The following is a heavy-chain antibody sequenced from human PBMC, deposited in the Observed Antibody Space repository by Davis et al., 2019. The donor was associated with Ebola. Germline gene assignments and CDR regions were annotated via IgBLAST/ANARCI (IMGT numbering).Heavy chain of an antibody. Sequence: GESLKISCAASGFTFSSYWMHWVRQAPGKGLVWVSRINSDGSSTSYADSVKGRFTISRDNAKNTPYLQMNSLRAEDTAVYYCARVGRFVDNSGNYQYFYGVDVWGQGTTVTVSS. D-gene: IGHD3-16*02. J-gene: IGHJ6*02. CDR1: GFTFSSYW. CDR2: INSDGSST. CDR3: ARVGRFVDNSGNYQYFYGVDV. V-gene: IGHV3-74*01.